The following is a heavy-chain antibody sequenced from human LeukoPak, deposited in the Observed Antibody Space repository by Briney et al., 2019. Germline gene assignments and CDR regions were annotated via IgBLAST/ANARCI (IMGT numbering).Heavy chain of an antibody. CDR2: IRYDGSNK. D-gene: IGHD6-13*01. J-gene: IGHJ4*02. V-gene: IGHV3-30*02. CDR3: AKLSGPFAAAGIDY. CDR1: GFTFSSYG. Sequence: PGGSLRLSCAASGFTFSSYGMHWVRQAPGKGLEWVAFIRYDGSNKYYADSVKGRFTISRDNSKNTLYLQMNGLRAEDTAVYYCAKLSGPFAAAGIDYWGQGTLVTVSS.